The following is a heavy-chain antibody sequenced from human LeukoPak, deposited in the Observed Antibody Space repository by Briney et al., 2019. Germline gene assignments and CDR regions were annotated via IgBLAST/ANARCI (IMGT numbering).Heavy chain of an antibody. CDR1: GFTFSSYA. CDR2: ISGSGGST. Sequence: GGSLRLSCAASGFTFSSYAMSWVRQAPGKGLEWVSAISGSGGSTYYADSVKGRFTIPRDNSKNTLYLQMNSLRAEDTAVYYCARGGYYDSSWAFDYWGQGTLVTVSS. V-gene: IGHV3-23*01. D-gene: IGHD3-22*01. CDR3: ARGGYYDSSWAFDY. J-gene: IGHJ4*02.